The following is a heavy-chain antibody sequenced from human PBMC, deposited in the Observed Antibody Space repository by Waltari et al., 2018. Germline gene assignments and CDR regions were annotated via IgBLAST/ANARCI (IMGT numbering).Heavy chain of an antibody. CDR2: LSGSGDTT. D-gene: IGHD4-4*01. Sequence: EVQLVESGGDLVQPGGSVRLSCAASGFTFSSFAMSWVRQAPGKGLEWVSSLSGSGDTTYYADSVKGRFTISRDNSKNTLYLQMNSLRAEDTAVYYCAKDAPQSWFDPWGQGTLVTVSS. V-gene: IGHV3-23*04. CDR3: AKDAPQSWFDP. J-gene: IGHJ5*02. CDR1: GFTFSSFA.